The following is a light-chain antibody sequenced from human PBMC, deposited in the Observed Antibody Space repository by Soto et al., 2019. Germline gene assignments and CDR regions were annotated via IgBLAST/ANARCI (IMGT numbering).Light chain of an antibody. CDR3: CSSAGSRLLSWV. Sequence: QSALTQPASVSGSPGQSINISCTGTSSDVGGYDRVSWYQQHPGKAPKLLFYEGTKRPSGISKRLSGSKSGNTASLTISGRQAEDDDDYYCCSSAGSRLLSWVFGGGTKLTVL. CDR1: SSDVGGYDR. V-gene: IGLV2-23*01. CDR2: EGT. J-gene: IGLJ3*02.